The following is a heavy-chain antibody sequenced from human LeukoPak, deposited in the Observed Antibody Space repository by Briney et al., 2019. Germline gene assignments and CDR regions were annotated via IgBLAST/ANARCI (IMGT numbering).Heavy chain of an antibody. Sequence: ASVKISCKVSGFTFTDYYMHWVQQAPGKGLEWMGLVDPEDGETIYAEKFQGRVTITADTSTDTAYMELSSLRSEDTAVYYCATDIVVVPAAIRSGDYWGQGTLVTVSS. J-gene: IGHJ4*02. CDR3: ATDIVVVPAAIRSGDY. CDR1: GFTFTDYY. D-gene: IGHD2-2*02. CDR2: VDPEDGET. V-gene: IGHV1-69-2*01.